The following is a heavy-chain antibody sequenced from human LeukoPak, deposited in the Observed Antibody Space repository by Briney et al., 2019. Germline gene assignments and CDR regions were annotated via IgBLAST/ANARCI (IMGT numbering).Heavy chain of an antibody. CDR2: IYTSGST. Sequence: PSETLSLTCAVYGGSFSGYYWSWIRQPAGKGLEWIGRIYTSGSTNYNPSLKSRVTISVDTSKNQFSLKLSSVTAANTAVYYCARDHLPGYYFDYWGQGTLVTVSS. CDR1: GGSFSGYY. CDR3: ARDHLPGYYFDY. D-gene: IGHD3-10*01. J-gene: IGHJ4*02. V-gene: IGHV4-4*07.